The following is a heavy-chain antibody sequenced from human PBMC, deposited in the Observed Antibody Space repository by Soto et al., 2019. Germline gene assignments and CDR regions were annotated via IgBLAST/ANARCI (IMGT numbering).Heavy chain of an antibody. J-gene: IGHJ6*02. CDR2: VGAYNGNT. Sequence: AFVRVACQASWSTFPRYCIICVAHAPVQVLYCMGFVGAYNGNTNYAQKLQGRVTMTTDTSTSTAYMELRSLRSDDTAVYYCARDLRGEFWSGRCGYYYYCMDGWGPENKVTVSS. D-gene: IGHD3-3*01. CDR3: ARDLRGEFWSGRCGYYYYCMDG. CDR1: WSTFPRYC. V-gene: IGHV1-18*04.